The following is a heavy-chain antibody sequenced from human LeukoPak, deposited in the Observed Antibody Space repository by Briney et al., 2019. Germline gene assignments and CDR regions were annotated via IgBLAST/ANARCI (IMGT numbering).Heavy chain of an antibody. D-gene: IGHD4-23*01. CDR3: AKEGRWRAVLYYYMDV. CDR1: GFTFSSYG. V-gene: IGHV3-30*18. Sequence: GGSLRLSCAASGFTFSSYGMHWVRQAPGKGLEWVAVISYDGSNKYYADSVKGRFTISRDNSKNTLYLQMNSLRAEDTAVYYCAKEGRWRAVLYYYMDVWGKGTTVTVSS. J-gene: IGHJ6*03. CDR2: ISYDGSNK.